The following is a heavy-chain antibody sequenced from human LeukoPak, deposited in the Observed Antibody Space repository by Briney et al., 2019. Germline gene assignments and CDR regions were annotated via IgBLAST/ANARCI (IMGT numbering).Heavy chain of an antibody. J-gene: IGHJ4*02. V-gene: IGHV3-30*02. CDR1: GFTFSSYG. Sequence: PGGSLRLSCAASGFTFSSYGMHWVRQAPGKGLEWVAFIRYDGSNKYYADSVKGRFTISRDNSKNTLYLQMNSLRAEDTAVYYCAKDSVGATLNLQSLRFTVWFGLDYWGQGTLVTVSS. CDR3: AKDSVGATLNLQSLRFTVWFGLDY. D-gene: IGHD1-26*01. CDR2: IRYDGSNK.